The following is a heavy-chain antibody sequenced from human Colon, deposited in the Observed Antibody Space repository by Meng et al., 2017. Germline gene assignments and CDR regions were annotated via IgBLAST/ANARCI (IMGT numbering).Heavy chain of an antibody. Sequence: SETLSLTCSVSGYSISSGYYWGWIRQPPGKGLEWIGNIYQSGSTYYIPSLKSRVTISVDTSRNQFSLKVTSVTAADTAVYYCARGRGYWGQGTLVTVSS. V-gene: IGHV4-38-2*02. CDR1: GYSISSGYY. J-gene: IGHJ4*02. CDR3: ARGRGY. CDR2: IYQSGST.